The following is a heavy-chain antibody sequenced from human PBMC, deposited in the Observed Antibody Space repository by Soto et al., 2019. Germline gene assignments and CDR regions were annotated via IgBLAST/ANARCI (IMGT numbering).Heavy chain of an antibody. V-gene: IGHV3-48*02. CDR3: AREGWPLLQTGMDV. CDR2: ISSSNRTI. Sequence: GGSLRLSCAASGFTFRSYSMNWVRQAPGKGLEWVSYISSSNRTINYADSVKGRFIISRDNAKNSLYLQMHSLRDEDTAVYYCAREGWPLLQTGMDVWGQGTTVTV. CDR1: GFTFRSYS. D-gene: IGHD2-15*01. J-gene: IGHJ6*02.